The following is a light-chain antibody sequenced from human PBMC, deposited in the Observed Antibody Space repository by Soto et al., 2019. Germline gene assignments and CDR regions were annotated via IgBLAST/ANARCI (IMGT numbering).Light chain of an antibody. CDR1: SSKNGARYD. CDR3: QSYDSSLSGFYV. Sequence: QSVLTQPPSVSGAPGQRGTISCTGSSSKNGARYDVHWYQQLPGTAPKLLIFGNSNRPSGVPDRFSGSKSGTSASLAITGLQAEDEADYYCQSYDSSLSGFYVFGTGTKVTVL. J-gene: IGLJ1*01. CDR2: GNS. V-gene: IGLV1-40*01.